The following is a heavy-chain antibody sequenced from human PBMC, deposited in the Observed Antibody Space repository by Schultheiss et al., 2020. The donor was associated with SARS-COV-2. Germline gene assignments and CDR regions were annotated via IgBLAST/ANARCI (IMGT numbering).Heavy chain of an antibody. V-gene: IGHV4-30-4*01. CDR2: MSNSGRT. CDR1: GGSISSGGYY. D-gene: IGHD6-6*01. CDR3: ARSIAARQARGAHYYYYYGMDV. J-gene: IGHJ6*02. Sequence: SETLSLTCTVSGGSISSGGYYWSWIRQHPGKGLEWIGYMSNSGRTYYNPSLKSRVTISVDTSKNQFSLELSSVTAADTAEYYCARSIAARQARGAHYYYYYGMDVWGQGTTVTVSS.